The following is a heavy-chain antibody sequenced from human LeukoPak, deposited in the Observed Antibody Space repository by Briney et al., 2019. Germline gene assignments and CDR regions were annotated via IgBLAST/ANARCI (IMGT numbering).Heavy chain of an antibody. J-gene: IGHJ4*02. V-gene: IGHV3-11*03. CDR1: GFTFSTYW. CDR3: ARYYGSGSSAYFDY. Sequence: GGSLRLSCAASGFTFSTYWMSWVRQAPGKGLEWVSYISSSSSYTNYADSVKGRFTISRDNAKNSLYLQMNSLRAEDTAVYYCARYYGSGSSAYFDYWGQGTLVTVSS. CDR2: ISSSSSYT. D-gene: IGHD3-10*01.